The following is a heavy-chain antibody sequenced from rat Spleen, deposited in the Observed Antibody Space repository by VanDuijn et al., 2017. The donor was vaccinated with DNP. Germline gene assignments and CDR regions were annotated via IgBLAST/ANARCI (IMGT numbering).Heavy chain of an antibody. D-gene: IGHD1-8*01. CDR3: AKDQVGGYAMAA. CDR2: INTDGGSA. J-gene: IGHJ4*01. CDR1: GFTFSSYW. V-gene: IGHV5-58*01. Sequence: EVQLVETGGGLVQPGRSLKLSCVASGFTFSSYWMYWIRQAPGKGLEWVASINTDGGSAFYPDSVKGRFAISRDNAENTVYLLMNSLRSEDTATYYCAKDQVGGYAMAAWGQGTSVTVSS.